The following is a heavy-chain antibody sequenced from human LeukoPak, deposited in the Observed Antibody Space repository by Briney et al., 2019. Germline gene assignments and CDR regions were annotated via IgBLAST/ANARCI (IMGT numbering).Heavy chain of an antibody. J-gene: IGHJ4*02. CDR2: IYYSGST. D-gene: IGHD2-2*02. CDR1: GGSISSSSYY. CDR3: ARTCSSTSCYKLGSLFDY. V-gene: IGHV4-39*07. Sequence: SETLSLTCTVSGGSISSSSYYWGWIRQPPGKGLVWIGSIYYSGSTYYNPSLKSRVTISVDTSKNQFSLKLSSVTAADTAVYYCARTCSSTSCYKLGSLFDYWGQGTLVTVSS.